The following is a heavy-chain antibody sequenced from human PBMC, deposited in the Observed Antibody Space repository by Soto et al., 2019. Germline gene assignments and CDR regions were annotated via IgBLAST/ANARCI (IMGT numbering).Heavy chain of an antibody. V-gene: IGHV1-18*01. CDR1: GYTFTSYG. J-gene: IGHJ6*02. Sequence: GASVKVSCKASGYTFTSYGISWVRQAPGQGLEWMGWISANNGNTNYAQKLQGRVTMTTDESTSTAYMELSSLRSEDTAVYYCARDRYQVPDYVYYGMDVWGQGTTVTVSS. CDR3: ARDRYQVPDYVYYGMDV. D-gene: IGHD2-2*01. CDR2: ISANNGNT.